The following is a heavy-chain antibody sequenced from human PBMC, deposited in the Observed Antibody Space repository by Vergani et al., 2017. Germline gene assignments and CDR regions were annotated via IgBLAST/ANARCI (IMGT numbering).Heavy chain of an antibody. D-gene: IGHD6-19*01. CDR1: GASIRSSNYY. V-gene: IGHV4-39*01. J-gene: IGHJ5*02. Sequence: QLQLQESGPGLVKPSATLSLTCSVSGASIRSSNYYWGWIRQPPGKGLEWIASIYYSGSTYYNPSPKSRVNISVDTSKNQFSLKLSSVTAADTAVYFCARHSTVEWLVKLGWIDPWGQGILVTVSS. CDR2: IYYSGST. CDR3: ARHSTVEWLVKLGWIDP.